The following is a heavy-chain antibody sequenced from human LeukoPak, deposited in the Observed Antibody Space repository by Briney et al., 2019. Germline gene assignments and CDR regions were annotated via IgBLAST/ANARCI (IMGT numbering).Heavy chain of an antibody. CDR2: INPSGGST. V-gene: IGHV1-46*01. CDR1: GYTFTSYY. D-gene: IGHD2-15*01. Sequence: GASVKVSCKASGYTFTSYYMHWVRQAPGQGLEWMGIINPSGGSTSYAQKFQGRVTMTRDMSTSTVYMELSSLRSEDTAVYYCARPRYCSGGSCRKPLLFDYWGQGTLVTVSS. CDR3: ARPRYCSGGSCRKPLLFDY. J-gene: IGHJ4*02.